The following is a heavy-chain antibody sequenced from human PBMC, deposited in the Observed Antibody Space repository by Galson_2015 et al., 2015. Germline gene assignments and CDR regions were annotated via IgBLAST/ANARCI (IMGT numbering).Heavy chain of an antibody. CDR3: ARDSMVRGVIGWFDP. CDR1: GGSISSSNW. J-gene: IGHJ5*02. CDR2: ISHSGST. Sequence: SETLSLTCAVSGGSISSSNWWSWVRQPPGKGLEWIGEISHSGSTNYNPSLKSRVTISVDKSKNQFSLKLSSVTAADTAVYYCARDSMVRGVIGWFDPWGQGTLVTVSS. V-gene: IGHV4-4*02. D-gene: IGHD3-10*01.